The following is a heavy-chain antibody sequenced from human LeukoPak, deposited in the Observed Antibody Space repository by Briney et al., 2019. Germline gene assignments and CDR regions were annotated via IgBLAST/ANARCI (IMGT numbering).Heavy chain of an antibody. D-gene: IGHD6-13*01. CDR1: GFTFSSFA. CDR2: ISASGGST. J-gene: IGHJ4*02. Sequence: GGSLRLSCAASGFTFSSFAMSWVRQAPGKGLEWVSGISASGGSTSYADSVKGRFTISRDNSKNTLYLQMNSLRAEDTAVYYCAKGAWQPADYWGQGTLVTVSS. CDR3: AKGAWQPADY. V-gene: IGHV3-23*01.